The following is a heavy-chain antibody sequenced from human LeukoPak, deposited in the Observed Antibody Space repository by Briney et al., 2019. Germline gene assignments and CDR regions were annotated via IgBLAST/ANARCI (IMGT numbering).Heavy chain of an antibody. CDR1: HFTFTTNW. Sequence: GGSLRLSCTASHFTFTTNWMSWVRQAPGKGLEWVANIKPDGSDKYYVDSVKGRFTISRDNAKNSVYLQMDSLRAEDTAVYYCARESYCSSTSCYVRPFDYWGQGTLVTVSS. J-gene: IGHJ4*02. CDR3: ARESYCSSTSCYVRPFDY. CDR2: IKPDGSDK. D-gene: IGHD2-2*01. V-gene: IGHV3-7*01.